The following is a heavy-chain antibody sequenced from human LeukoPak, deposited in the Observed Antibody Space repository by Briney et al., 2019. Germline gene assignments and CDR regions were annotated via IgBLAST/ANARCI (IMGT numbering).Heavy chain of an antibody. J-gene: IGHJ4*02. D-gene: IGHD2-15*01. CDR3: ARGFDDYYAASGATWVYFDY. CDR2: IFHGGSS. CDR1: GGSVSSSDYS. Sequence: SETLSLTCDVSGGSVSSSDYSWSWIRQPPGKGLEWIGFIFHGGSSYYNPSLKSRVTISIDRSKNQFSLELNSVTAADTAVYYCARGFDDYYAASGATWVYFDYWGQGSLVTVSS. V-gene: IGHV4-30-2*01.